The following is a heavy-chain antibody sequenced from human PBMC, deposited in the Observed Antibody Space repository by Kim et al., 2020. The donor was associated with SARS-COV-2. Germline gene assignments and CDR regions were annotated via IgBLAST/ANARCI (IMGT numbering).Heavy chain of an antibody. J-gene: IGHJ4*02. CDR2: INDDGTET. CDR3: AFDF. V-gene: IGHV3-74*01. Sequence: INDDGTETSYADSVKGRFTISRDNAKNTLYLQMNSLRAEDTAVYYCAFDFWGQGTLVTVSS.